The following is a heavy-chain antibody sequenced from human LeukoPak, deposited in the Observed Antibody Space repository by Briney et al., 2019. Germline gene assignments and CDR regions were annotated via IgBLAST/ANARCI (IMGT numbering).Heavy chain of an antibody. J-gene: IGHJ6*03. D-gene: IGHD6-19*01. CDR2: INWNGGST. V-gene: IGHV3-20*01. CDR1: GFTFGDYG. Sequence: GGSLRLSCAASGFTFGDYGMSWVSQAPGKGLEWVSGINWNGGSTGYADSVKGRFTISRDNAKNSLYLQMNSLRAEDTALYHCARICGSGSYNYYYYMDVWGKGTTVTISS. CDR3: ARICGSGSYNYYYYMDV.